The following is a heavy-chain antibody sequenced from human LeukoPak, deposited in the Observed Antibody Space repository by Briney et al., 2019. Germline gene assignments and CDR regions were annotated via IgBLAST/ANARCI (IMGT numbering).Heavy chain of an antibody. CDR3: ATQRGYYDSSGYLGY. CDR1: GYTFTSYG. Sequence: ASVKVSCKASGYTFTSYGISWVRQAPGQGLEWMGWISAYNGNTNYAQKLQGRVTMTTDTSTSTAYMELRSLRSDDTAVYYCATQRGYYDSSGYLGYWGQGTLDTVSS. D-gene: IGHD3-22*01. J-gene: IGHJ4*02. CDR2: ISAYNGNT. V-gene: IGHV1-18*01.